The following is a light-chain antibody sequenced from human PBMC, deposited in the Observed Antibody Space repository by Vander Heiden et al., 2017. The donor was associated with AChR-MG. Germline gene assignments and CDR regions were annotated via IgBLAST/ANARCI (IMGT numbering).Light chain of an antibody. CDR1: RSISNY. CDR2: AAS. CDR3: QQSYTTLWT. Sequence: DIQMTQSPSSLSASVGDRVTITCRASRSISNYLTWYQHKPGTPPKLLISAASSLQSGVPSRLSGRGSGTDFTLTISSLQPEDFATYFCQQSYTTLWTFAQGTKVEIK. J-gene: IGKJ1*01. V-gene: IGKV1-39*01.